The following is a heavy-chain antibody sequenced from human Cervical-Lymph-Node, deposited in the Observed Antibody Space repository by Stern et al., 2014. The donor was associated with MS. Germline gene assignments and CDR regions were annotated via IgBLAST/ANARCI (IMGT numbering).Heavy chain of an antibody. Sequence: QVQLVQSGAEVKKPGASVKVSCKVSEYTLTELSMHWVRQAPGKGLEWMGGFDPEDGETIYAQKFQGRVTMTEDPSTDTAYMALGSLRSEDTAVYYCATGGRVGAPTYYGMDVGGQGTAVTVSS. D-gene: IGHD1-26*01. CDR3: ATGGRVGAPTYYGMDV. CDR1: EYTLTELS. V-gene: IGHV1-24*01. CDR2: FDPEDGET. J-gene: IGHJ6*02.